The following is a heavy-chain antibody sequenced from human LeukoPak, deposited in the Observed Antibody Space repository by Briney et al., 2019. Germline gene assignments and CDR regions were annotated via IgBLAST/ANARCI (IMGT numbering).Heavy chain of an antibody. CDR2: MSSGGTYI. J-gene: IGHJ5*02. CDR3: ARDRPTSASLLIVAP. D-gene: IGHD2-15*01. CDR1: GFTFSTYA. V-gene: IGHV3-21*06. Sequence: GGSLRLSCADSGFTFSTYAMTWVRQAPGKGLEWVSSMSSGGTYIYYADSVRGRFTISRDNAKNSLYLVMNSLRVEDTAVYYCARDRPTSASLLIVAPCGQGTLVTVSS.